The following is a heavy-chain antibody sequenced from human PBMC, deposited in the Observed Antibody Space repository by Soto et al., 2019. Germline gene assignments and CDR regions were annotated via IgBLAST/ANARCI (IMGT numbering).Heavy chain of an antibody. Sequence: PGASLKISCQGSGYSFTSYWIGWVRQMPGKGLEWMGIIYPGDSDTRYSPSFQGQVTISADKSISTAYLQWSSLKASDTAMYYCARQRFGDVYAFDIWGQGTMVTVSS. CDR1: GYSFTSYW. CDR3: ARQRFGDVYAFDI. V-gene: IGHV5-51*01. J-gene: IGHJ3*02. D-gene: IGHD3-10*01. CDR2: IYPGDSDT.